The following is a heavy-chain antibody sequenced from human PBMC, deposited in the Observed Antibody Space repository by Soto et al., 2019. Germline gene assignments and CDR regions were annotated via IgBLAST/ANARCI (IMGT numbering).Heavy chain of an antibody. CDR1: GYTFTSYA. Sequence: ASVKVSCKASGYTFTSYAMHWVRQAPGQRLEWMGWINAGNGNTKYSQKFQGRVTITRDTSASTAYMELSSLRSEDTAVYYCARVLRVWFGEDRDYYYGLDVWGQGXTVTVSS. D-gene: IGHD3-10*01. CDR2: INAGNGNT. CDR3: ARVLRVWFGEDRDYYYGLDV. J-gene: IGHJ6*02. V-gene: IGHV1-3*01.